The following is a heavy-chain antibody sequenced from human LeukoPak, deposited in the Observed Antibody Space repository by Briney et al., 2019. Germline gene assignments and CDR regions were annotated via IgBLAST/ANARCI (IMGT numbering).Heavy chain of an antibody. CDR3: ARVPSSGWPYYYYMDV. V-gene: IGHV4-59*08. CDR2: IYYSGST. J-gene: IGHJ6*03. CDR1: GGSISSYY. Sequence: SETLSLTCTVSGGSISSYYWSWIRQPPGKGLEWIGYIYYSGSTNYNPSLKSRVTISVDTSKNQFSLKLSSVTAADTAVYYCARVPSSGWPYYYYMDVWGKGTTVTISS. D-gene: IGHD6-19*01.